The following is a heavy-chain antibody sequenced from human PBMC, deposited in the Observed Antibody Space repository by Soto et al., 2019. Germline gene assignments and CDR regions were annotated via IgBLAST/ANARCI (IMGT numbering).Heavy chain of an antibody. D-gene: IGHD5-18*01. V-gene: IGHV3-30-3*01. CDR1: GFTFSSYA. Sequence: QVQLVESGGGVVQPGRSLRLSCAASGFTFSSYAMHWVRQAPGKGLEWVAVISYDGSNKYYADSVKGRFTISRDNSKNTLKLQMNGLGAEDTAGYYCARGGGYSYENAYYYYGMDVWGQGTTVTVSS. CDR3: ARGGGYSYENAYYYYGMDV. CDR2: ISYDGSNK. J-gene: IGHJ6*02.